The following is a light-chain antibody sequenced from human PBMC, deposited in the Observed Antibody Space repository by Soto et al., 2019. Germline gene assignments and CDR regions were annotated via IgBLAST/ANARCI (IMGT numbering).Light chain of an antibody. CDR3: QQYGSSVWT. CDR1: QSIDSTY. Sequence: PGERATLSCRASQSIDSTYLAWYQQKPGQAPRLLIYGASSRATGIPDRFSGSGSGADFTLTISRLEPEDFAVYYCQQYGSSVWTFGQGTEVEIK. J-gene: IGKJ1*01. V-gene: IGKV3-20*01. CDR2: GAS.